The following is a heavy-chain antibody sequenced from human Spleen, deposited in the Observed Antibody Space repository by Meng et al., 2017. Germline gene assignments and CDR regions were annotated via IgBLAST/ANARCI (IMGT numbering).Heavy chain of an antibody. V-gene: IGHV1-2*06. CDR1: GYNSPDSC. J-gene: IGHJ4*02. D-gene: IGHD6-13*01. CDR2: IDPKSGDT. Sequence: VALVQSGLEVKMPGASVKFPCTPSGYNSPDSCLHWVRRAPGQGLEWMGRIDPKSGDTHYAQRFQGRVTMTGDTSISTAYMELSGLRSDDTAMYYCARDEDISAAGKLFGDYWGQGTLVTASS. CDR3: ARDEDISAAGKLFGDY.